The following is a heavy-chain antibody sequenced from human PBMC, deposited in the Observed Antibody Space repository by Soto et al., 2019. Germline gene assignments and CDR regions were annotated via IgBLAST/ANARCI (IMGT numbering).Heavy chain of an antibody. CDR1: GGSFSIYT. Sequence: QVQLVQSGVEVKKPGSSVKVSCKAAGGSFSIYTVFWVRQAPGQGLEWMGRIIPMFDIANYAQNFQGRVTFNADKCTDTVSMEMLNLRSDDTAVYYCPLGSWSADVFDIRGQGTLVTVSS. CDR3: PLGSWSADVFDI. D-gene: IGHD6-13*01. V-gene: IGHV1-69*02. J-gene: IGHJ3*02. CDR2: IIPMFDIA.